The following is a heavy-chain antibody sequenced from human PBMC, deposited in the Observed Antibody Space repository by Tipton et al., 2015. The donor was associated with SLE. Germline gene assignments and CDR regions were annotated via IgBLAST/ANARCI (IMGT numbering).Heavy chain of an antibody. D-gene: IGHD6-19*01. CDR3: AKDYHPSGWPPNY. CDR1: GFSFSRHG. J-gene: IGHJ4*02. V-gene: IGHV3-30*02. CDR2: IRYDGSNA. Sequence: GSLRLSCAASGFSFSRHGMHWVRQAPGKGLEWVAFIRYDGSNAYYTDSVKGRFTISRDNSKNTMFLQMDSLRTEDTALYYCAKDYHPSGWPPNYWGQGTLVTVSS.